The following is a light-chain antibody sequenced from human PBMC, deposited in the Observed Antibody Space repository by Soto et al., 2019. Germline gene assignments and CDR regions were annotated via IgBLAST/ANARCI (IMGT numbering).Light chain of an antibody. J-gene: IGKJ1*01. CDR3: VQYIIWWP. CDR1: QSVSSS. V-gene: IGKV3-15*01. CDR2: GAS. Sequence: EIVSEKSPATLSVSQGERATLSCRASQSVSSSLAWYQQKPGRSPRLLIYGASTRAIGIPARFSGSGSGTEFTLTISSLQSEDFAVYYCVQYIIWWPFGQVVMVDIK.